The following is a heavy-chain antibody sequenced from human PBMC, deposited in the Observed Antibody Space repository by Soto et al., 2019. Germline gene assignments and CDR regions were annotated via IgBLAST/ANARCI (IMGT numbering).Heavy chain of an antibody. V-gene: IGHV4-31*03. CDR1: GGSISSGGYY. CDR3: ARDPGRYYYMDV. CDR2: IYYSGST. Sequence: SETLSLTCTVSGGSISSGGYYWSWIRQHPGKGLEWIGYIYYSGSTYYNPSLKSRVTISVDTSKKQFSLKLSSVTAADTAVYHCARDPGRYYYMDVWGKGTTVTVS. J-gene: IGHJ6*03.